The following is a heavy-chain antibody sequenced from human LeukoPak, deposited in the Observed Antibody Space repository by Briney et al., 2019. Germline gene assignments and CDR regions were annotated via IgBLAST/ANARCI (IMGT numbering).Heavy chain of an antibody. CDR1: GGTFSSYA. J-gene: IGHJ6*02. CDR3: ARGRSYYDILTGYYTSNYYYYGMDV. CDR2: IIPIFGTA. D-gene: IGHD3-9*01. V-gene: IGHV1-69*13. Sequence: ASVKVSCKASGGTFSSYAISWVRQAPGQGLEWMGGIIPIFGTANYAQKFQGRVTITADESTSTAYMELSSLRSEDTAVYYCARGRSYYDILTGYYTSNYYYYGMDVWGQGTTVTVSS.